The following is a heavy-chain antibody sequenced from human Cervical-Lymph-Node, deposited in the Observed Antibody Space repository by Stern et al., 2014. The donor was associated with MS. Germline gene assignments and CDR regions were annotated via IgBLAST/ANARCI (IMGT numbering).Heavy chain of an antibody. Sequence: VQLVESGPGLVKPSQTLSLTCTVSGGSISSDNYYWTWIRQHPGKGLEWIGHIYYSGTTYYNPSLKSRVSITVDTSKNPVSLRVSSVTAADTAVYYCARDHFTTSLDVWGHGTTVTVS. J-gene: IGHJ6*02. CDR3: ARDHFTTSLDV. CDR1: GGSISSDNYY. CDR2: IYYSGTT. D-gene: IGHD2-2*01. V-gene: IGHV4-31*03.